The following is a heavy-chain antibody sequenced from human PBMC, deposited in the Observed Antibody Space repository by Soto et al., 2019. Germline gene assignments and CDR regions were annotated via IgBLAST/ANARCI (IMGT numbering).Heavy chain of an antibody. D-gene: IGHD5-18*01. CDR1: GFSLSNARMG. Sequence: SGPTLVNPTETLTLTCTVSGFSLSNARMGVSWIRQPPGKALEWLAHIFSNDEKSYSTSLKSRLTISKDTSKSQVVLTMTNMDPVDTATYYCARIRSYSYSYRDNWLDPWGQGTLVTVSS. CDR2: IFSNDEK. CDR3: ARIRSYSYSYRDNWLDP. V-gene: IGHV2-26*01. J-gene: IGHJ5*02.